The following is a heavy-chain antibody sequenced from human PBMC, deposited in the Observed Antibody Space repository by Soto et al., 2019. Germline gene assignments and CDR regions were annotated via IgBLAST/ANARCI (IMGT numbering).Heavy chain of an antibody. V-gene: IGHV5-51*01. Sequence: GESLKISCKCSGYSFTSYWIGLVRQMPGKGLEWMGIIYPGDSDTRYSPSFQGQVTISADKSISTAYLQWSSLKASDTAMYYCARRAAAGTYYYYGMDVWGQGTTVTVSS. CDR2: IYPGDSDT. D-gene: IGHD6-13*01. CDR1: GYSFTSYW. J-gene: IGHJ6*02. CDR3: ARRAAAGTYYYYGMDV.